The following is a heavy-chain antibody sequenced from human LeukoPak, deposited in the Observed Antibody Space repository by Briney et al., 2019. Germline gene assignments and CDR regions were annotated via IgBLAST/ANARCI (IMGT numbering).Heavy chain of an antibody. D-gene: IGHD1-26*01. Sequence: GGSLRLSCAASRFTFSSYTMNWVRQAPGKGLEWVSSISSGTYIYYADSVKGRFSISRDNAKNSLYLQMNSLRAEDTALYYCASGGIYYGAAFDFWGQGTLVTVSS. J-gene: IGHJ4*02. V-gene: IGHV3-21*04. CDR3: ASGGIYYGAAFDF. CDR1: RFTFSSYT. CDR2: ISSGTYI.